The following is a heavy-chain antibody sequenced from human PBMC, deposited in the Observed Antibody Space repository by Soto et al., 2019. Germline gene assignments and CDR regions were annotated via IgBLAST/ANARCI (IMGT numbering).Heavy chain of an antibody. D-gene: IGHD3-22*01. J-gene: IGHJ4*02. CDR1: GFTFSSYA. V-gene: IGHV3-23*01. CDR3: AKGINGIVVVTVFDY. CDR2: ISGSGGST. Sequence: EVQLLESGGGLVQPGGSLRLSCAASGFTFSSYAMSWVRQAPGKGLEWVSAISGSGGSTYYADSVKGRFTISRDNSKNTPYLQMNSLRAEDTAVYYCAKGINGIVVVTVFDYWGQGTLVTVSS.